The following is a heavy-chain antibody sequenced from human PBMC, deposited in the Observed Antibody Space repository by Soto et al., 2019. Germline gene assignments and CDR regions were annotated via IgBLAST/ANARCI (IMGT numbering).Heavy chain of an antibody. J-gene: IGHJ4*02. D-gene: IGHD5-18*01. Sequence: GGSLRLSCAASGFTFSSYAMHWVRQAPGKGLEWVAVISYDGSNKYYADSVKGRFTISRDNSKNTLYLQMNSLRAEDTAVYYCARDFYIRGGYGYSGVWGTFDYWGQGTLVTVSS. CDR3: ARDFYIRGGYGYSGVWGTFDY. CDR2: ISYDGSNK. V-gene: IGHV3-30-3*01. CDR1: GFTFSSYA.